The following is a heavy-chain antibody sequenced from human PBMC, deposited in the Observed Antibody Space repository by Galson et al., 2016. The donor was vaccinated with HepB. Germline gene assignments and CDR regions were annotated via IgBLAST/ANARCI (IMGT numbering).Heavy chain of an antibody. D-gene: IGHD3-9*01. CDR3: ARGGLRYWLDL. J-gene: IGHJ4*02. Sequence: SLRLSCAASGFSFSYHVLNWVRQAPGKGLEWVSYISDSVIYYADSVRGRFTISRDNAKETLYLKMDSLRDGDTALYFCARGGLRYWLDLWGQGTQVTVSS. CDR1: GFSFSYHV. CDR2: ISDSVI. V-gene: IGHV3-48*02.